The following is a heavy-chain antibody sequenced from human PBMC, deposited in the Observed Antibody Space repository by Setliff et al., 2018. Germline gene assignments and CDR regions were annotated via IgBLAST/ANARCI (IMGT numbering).Heavy chain of an antibody. J-gene: IGHJ6*03. CDR2: IIPMFGTT. CDR3: ARVRDCSGGICHRGFHHYMDV. Sequence: SVKVSCKASGGTFSSYAIDWVRQAPGQGLAWMGGIIPMFGTTNYAQRFRGRVTITADESTTTAYLELSSLRSEDTAVYYCARVRDCSGGICHRGFHHYMDVWGKGTTVTVSS. V-gene: IGHV1-69*13. D-gene: IGHD2-15*01. CDR1: GGTFSSYA.